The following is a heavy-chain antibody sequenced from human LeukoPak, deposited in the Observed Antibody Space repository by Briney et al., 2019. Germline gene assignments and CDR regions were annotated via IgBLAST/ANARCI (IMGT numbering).Heavy chain of an antibody. J-gene: IGHJ3*02. CDR2: MNPNSGNT. CDR3: ARVDSSGWHRDDFDI. V-gene: IGHV1-8*01. Sequence: GASVKVSCKASGYTVTSYDINWVRQATGQGLEWMGWMNPNSGNTGYAQKFQGRVTMTRNTSISTAYMELSSLRSEDTAVYYCARVDSSGWHRDDFDIWGQGTMVTVSS. D-gene: IGHD6-19*01. CDR1: GYTVTSYD.